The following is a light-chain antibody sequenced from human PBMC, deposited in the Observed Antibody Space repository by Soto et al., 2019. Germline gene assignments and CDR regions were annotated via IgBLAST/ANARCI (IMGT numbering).Light chain of an antibody. J-gene: IGLJ2*01. V-gene: IGLV1-51*01. Sequence: QSVLTQPPSVSAAPGQKVTISCTGTSSNIGSNYVSWYQHLPGTAPKLLIYDNNKRSSGIPDRFSGSQSGTSATLDITGLQTGDEADYYCGTWDSGLSAVFGGGT. CDR3: GTWDSGLSAV. CDR2: DNN. CDR1: SSNIGSNY.